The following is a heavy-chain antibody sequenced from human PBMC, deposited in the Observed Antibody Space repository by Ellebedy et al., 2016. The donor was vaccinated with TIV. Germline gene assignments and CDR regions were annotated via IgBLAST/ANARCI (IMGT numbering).Heavy chain of an antibody. D-gene: IGHD3-9*01. Sequence: GESLKISCAASGFTFDDYGMSWVRQAPGKGLEWVSGINWNGGSTGYADSVKGRFTISRDNAKNSLYLQMNSLRTEDTALYYCARIGDSRTYYDILTGYQLDYWGQGTLVTVSS. CDR2: INWNGGST. V-gene: IGHV3-20*04. J-gene: IGHJ4*02. CDR3: ARIGDSRTYYDILTGYQLDY. CDR1: GFTFDDYG.